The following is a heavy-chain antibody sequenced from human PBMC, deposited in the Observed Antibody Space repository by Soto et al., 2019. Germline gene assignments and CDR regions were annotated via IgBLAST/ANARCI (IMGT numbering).Heavy chain of an antibody. J-gene: IGHJ4*02. V-gene: IGHV3-9*01. CDR1: GFTFDDHA. CDR2: ITWNSVAL. CDR3: AKERDRDFDG. Sequence: VQLVESRGGLVRPGGSLRLSCAASGFTFDDHAMHWVRQAPGKGLEWISAITWNSVALDYADSVKGRFTISRDNAKNSLYLQMNSLRPEDTALYYCAKERDRDFDGWGQGTLVTVSS. D-gene: IGHD3-9*01.